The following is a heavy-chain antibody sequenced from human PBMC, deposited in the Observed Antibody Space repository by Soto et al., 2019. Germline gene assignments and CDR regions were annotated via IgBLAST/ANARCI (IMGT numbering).Heavy chain of an antibody. V-gene: IGHV4-61*08. CDR1: GGSVGSGAYY. CDR2: IQYSGDT. Sequence: SETLSLTCIVSGGSVGSGAYYWSWIRQPPGNALEWIGYIQYSGDTNYNSSLESRVTISVDMSRNRFSLKLTSVTAADTAFYYCARHDYSDRAFDLWGQGTMVTVSS. CDR3: ARHDYSDRAFDL. J-gene: IGHJ3*01. D-gene: IGHD3-22*01.